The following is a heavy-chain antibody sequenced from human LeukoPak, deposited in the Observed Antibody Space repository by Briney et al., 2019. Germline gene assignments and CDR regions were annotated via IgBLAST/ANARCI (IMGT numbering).Heavy chain of an antibody. J-gene: IGHJ4*02. CDR3: ARSEDTAIRFDY. D-gene: IGHD5-18*01. V-gene: IGHV4-61*01. CDR2: IYYSGST. Sequence: SENLSLTCIVSGGSISSGSYYWSWVRQPPGKGLEWIGYIYYSGSTNYNPSLKSRVTISVDTSKNQFSLKLSSVTAADTAVYYCARSEDTAIRFDYWGQGTLVTVSS. CDR1: GGSISSGSYY.